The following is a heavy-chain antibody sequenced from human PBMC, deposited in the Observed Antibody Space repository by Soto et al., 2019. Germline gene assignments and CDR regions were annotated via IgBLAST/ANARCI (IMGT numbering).Heavy chain of an antibody. V-gene: IGHV3-7*01. J-gene: IGHJ5*02. CDR2: IKQDGSEK. CDR3: ARERSSGWSASPTFDP. D-gene: IGHD6-19*01. CDR1: RFTFGSYW. Sequence: PGGSLRLSCAASRFTFGSYWMSWVRQAPGKGLEWVANIKQDGSEKYYVDSVKGRFTISRDNAKNSLYLQMNSLRAEDTAVYYCARERSSGWSASPTFDPWGQGTLVTVSS.